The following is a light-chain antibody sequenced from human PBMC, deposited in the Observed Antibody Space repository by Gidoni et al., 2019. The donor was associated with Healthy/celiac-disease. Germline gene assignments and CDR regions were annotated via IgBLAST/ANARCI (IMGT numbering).Light chain of an antibody. J-gene: IGKJ1*01. CDR2: DAS. CDR1: QSVSSY. V-gene: IGKV3-11*01. CDR3: QQRSNWPPVVT. Sequence: EIVLTQSPATLSLSPGERATLSCRASQSVSSYLAWYQQKPGQAPRLLIYDASNRATGIPARFSGSGSGTDFTLTISSLEPEDFAVYYCQQRSNWPPVVTCXXXTKVEIK.